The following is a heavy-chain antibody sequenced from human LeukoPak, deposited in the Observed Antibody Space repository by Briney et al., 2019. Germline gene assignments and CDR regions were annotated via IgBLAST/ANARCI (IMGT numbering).Heavy chain of an antibody. CDR3: ARDSGYYDSSGYYALNYFDY. CDR1: GGSISSFY. J-gene: IGHJ4*02. D-gene: IGHD3-22*01. Sequence: SETLSLTCAVFGGSISSFYWSWIRQPPGKGLEWIAYMSYSGSTNYNPSLKSRVTISLDTSKNQFSLKLTSVTAADTAVYYCARDSGYYDSSGYYALNYFDYWGQGALVTVSS. V-gene: IGHV4-59*01. CDR2: MSYSGST.